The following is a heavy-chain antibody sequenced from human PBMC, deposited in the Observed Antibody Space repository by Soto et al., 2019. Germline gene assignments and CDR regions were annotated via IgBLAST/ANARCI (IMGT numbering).Heavy chain of an antibody. D-gene: IGHD6-19*01. CDR2: IIPIFGTA. J-gene: IGHJ3*02. V-gene: IGHV1-69*13. CDR1: GGTFSSYA. Sequence: SVKVSCKASGGTFSSYAISWVRQAPGQGLEWMGGIIPIFGTANYAQKFQGRVTITADESTSTAYMELSCLRCEDTAVYYCARADSSGWSGNDACDIWGQGTMVTVSS. CDR3: ARADSSGWSGNDACDI.